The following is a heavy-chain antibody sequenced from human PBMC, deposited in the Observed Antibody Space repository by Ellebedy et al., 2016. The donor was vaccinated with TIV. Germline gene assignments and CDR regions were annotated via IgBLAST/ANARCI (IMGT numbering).Heavy chain of an antibody. CDR2: IRYDGSDK. D-gene: IGHD2-15*01. CDR1: GFTFSNYG. Sequence: GESLKISCAASGFTFSNYGMHWVRQAPGKGLEWVAFIRYDGSDKFYADSVKGRFTISRDNSNNTLYLQMSSLRIEDTAVYSCVKGCGGSCLHYFDFWGQGTLVTVSS. CDR3: VKGCGGSCLHYFDF. V-gene: IGHV3-30*02. J-gene: IGHJ4*02.